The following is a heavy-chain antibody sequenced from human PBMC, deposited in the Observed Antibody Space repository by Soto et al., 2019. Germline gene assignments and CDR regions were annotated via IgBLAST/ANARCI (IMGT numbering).Heavy chain of an antibody. V-gene: IGHV3-23*01. Sequence: GGSLRLSCAASGFTFSSYAMSWVRQAPGKGLEWVSGISGSSGSTYYADSVKGRFTISRDNSKNTLYLQMNSLRAEDTALYYCAKDARCSGSSCYFDDWGQGTLVTVSS. D-gene: IGHD2-15*01. CDR2: ISGSSGST. CDR3: AKDARCSGSSCYFDD. CDR1: GFTFSSYA. J-gene: IGHJ4*02.